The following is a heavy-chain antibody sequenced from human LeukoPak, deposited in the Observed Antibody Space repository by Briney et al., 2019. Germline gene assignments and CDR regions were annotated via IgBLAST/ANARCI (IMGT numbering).Heavy chain of an antibody. D-gene: IGHD4-23*01. Sequence: GGSLRLSCAASGFTFSSYSMNWVRQAPGKGLEWVSSISSSSSYIYYVDSVKGRFTISRDNAKNSLYLQMNSLRAEDTAVYYCARDLGGGKNWFDPWGQGTLVTVSS. CDR3: ARDLGGGKNWFDP. J-gene: IGHJ5*02. CDR1: GFTFSSYS. CDR2: ISSSSSYI. V-gene: IGHV3-21*01.